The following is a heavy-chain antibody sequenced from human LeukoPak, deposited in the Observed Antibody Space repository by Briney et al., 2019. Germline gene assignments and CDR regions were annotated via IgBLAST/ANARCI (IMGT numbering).Heavy chain of an antibody. D-gene: IGHD4-11*01. J-gene: IGHJ5*02. Sequence: GGSLRLSCVVSGFTFSNNGMSWVRQAPGKGLEWVSGLSGSGSSVYYADSVRGRLTISRDNSRNTLYLQLDSLRADDTAAYFCVKGLNWFDPWGQGTLVTVSS. CDR3: VKGLNWFDP. CDR1: GFTFSNNG. CDR2: LSGSGSSV. V-gene: IGHV3-23*01.